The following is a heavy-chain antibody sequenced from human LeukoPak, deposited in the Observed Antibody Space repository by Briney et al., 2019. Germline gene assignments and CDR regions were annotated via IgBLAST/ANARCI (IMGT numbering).Heavy chain of an antibody. CDR3: ATAGRLQLVFDDAFDI. CDR2: ISAYNGNT. Sequence: GASVKVSCKASGYTFTSYGISWVRQAPGQGPEWMGWISAYNGNTNYAQKLQGRVTMTTDTSTSTAYMELRSLRSDDTAVYYCATAGRLQLVFDDAFDIWGQGTMVTVSS. CDR1: GYTFTSYG. V-gene: IGHV1-18*01. D-gene: IGHD6-13*01. J-gene: IGHJ3*02.